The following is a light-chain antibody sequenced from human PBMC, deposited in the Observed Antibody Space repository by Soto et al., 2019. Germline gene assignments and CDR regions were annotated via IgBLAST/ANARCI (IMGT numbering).Light chain of an antibody. V-gene: IGKV1-9*01. CDR3: QQLNS. CDR2: AAS. CDR1: QGISSY. Sequence: DIQLTQSPSFLSASVGDRVTITCRASQGISSYLAWYQQKPGKAPKLLIYAASTMQSGAPSRFSGSGSGSDFSLTISSLQPDAFASYYCQQLNSFGPGTKVDIK. J-gene: IGKJ3*01.